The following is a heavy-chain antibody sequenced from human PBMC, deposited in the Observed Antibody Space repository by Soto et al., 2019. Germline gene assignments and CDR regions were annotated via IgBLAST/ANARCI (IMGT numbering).Heavy chain of an antibody. J-gene: IGHJ5*02. CDR1: GGSLARSV. V-gene: IGHV4-59*01. CDR3: ARPLFGRGNWFDP. D-gene: IGHD3-10*01. Sequence: SKTLSLTSMVLGGSLARSVCTWIRQPPGMGLEWIGYIYYSGSTNYNPSLKSRVTISVDTSKNQFSLKLSSVTAADTAVYYCARPLFGRGNWFDPWGQGTLVTVS. CDR2: IYYSGST.